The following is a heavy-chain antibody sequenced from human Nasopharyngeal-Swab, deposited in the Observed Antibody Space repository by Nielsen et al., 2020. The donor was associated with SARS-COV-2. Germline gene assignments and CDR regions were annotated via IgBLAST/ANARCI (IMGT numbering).Heavy chain of an antibody. CDR3: ASSSWDNWFDP. CDR2: IYYSGST. Sequence: WIRQPPGKGLEWIGSIYYSGSTYYNPSLKSRVTISVDTSKNQFSLKLSSVTAADTAAYYCASSSWDNWFDPWGQGTLVTVSS. J-gene: IGHJ5*02. V-gene: IGHV4-39*07. D-gene: IGHD6-13*01.